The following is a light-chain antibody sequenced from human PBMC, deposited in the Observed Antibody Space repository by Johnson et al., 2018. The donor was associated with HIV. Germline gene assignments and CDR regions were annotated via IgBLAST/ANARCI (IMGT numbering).Light chain of an antibody. CDR2: ENN. Sequence: QSVLTQPHSVSAAPGQKVTISCSGDTSNIKDNSVSWYQLFPGTAPKLLIYENNRRPSGIPDRFSGSKSGTSATLGITGLQAGDEAEYYCGTWDRSLSAHSGIGTGTKVTVL. J-gene: IGLJ1*01. CDR3: GTWDRSLSAHSG. CDR1: TSNIKDNS. V-gene: IGLV1-51*02.